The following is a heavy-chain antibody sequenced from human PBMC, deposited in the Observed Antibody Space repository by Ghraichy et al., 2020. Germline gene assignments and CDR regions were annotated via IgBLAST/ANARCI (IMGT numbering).Heavy chain of an antibody. CDR2: INHSGST. D-gene: IGHD5-18*01. V-gene: IGHV4-34*01. CDR1: GGSFSGYY. J-gene: IGHJ4*02. CDR3: ARVGGDTAMIEHY. Sequence: SETLSLTCAVYGGSFSGYYWSWIRQPPGKGLEWIGEINHSGSTNYNPSLKSRVTISVDTSKNQFSLKLSSVTAADTAVYYCARVGGDTAMIEHYWGQGTLVTVSS.